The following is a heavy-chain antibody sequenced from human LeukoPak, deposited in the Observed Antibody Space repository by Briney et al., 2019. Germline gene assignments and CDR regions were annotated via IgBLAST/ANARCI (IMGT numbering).Heavy chain of an antibody. Sequence: GASVKVSRKASGYTFTSYGISWVRRAPGQGLEWMGWISAYNGNTNYAQKLQGRVTMTTDTSTSTAYMELRSLRSDDTAVYYCARVAVAAAGNWFDPWGQGTLVTVSS. D-gene: IGHD6-13*01. J-gene: IGHJ5*02. V-gene: IGHV1-18*04. CDR2: ISAYNGNT. CDR1: GYTFTSYG. CDR3: ARVAVAAAGNWFDP.